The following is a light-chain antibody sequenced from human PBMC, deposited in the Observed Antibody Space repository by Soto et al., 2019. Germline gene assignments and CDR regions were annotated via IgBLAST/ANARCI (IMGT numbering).Light chain of an antibody. V-gene: IGLV2-14*01. CDR1: SSDVGGYNS. Sequence: QSVLTQPASVSGSPGQSITISCTGTSSDVGGYNSVSWYQQHPGKAPKLMIYEVSNRPSGVSNRFSGSRSGNTASLTISGLQAEDEADYYCSSYTRSSTLVFGTGTKLTVL. CDR2: EVS. J-gene: IGLJ1*01. CDR3: SSYTRSSTLV.